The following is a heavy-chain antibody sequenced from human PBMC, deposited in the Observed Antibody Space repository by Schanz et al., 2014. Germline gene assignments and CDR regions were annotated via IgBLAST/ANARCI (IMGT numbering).Heavy chain of an antibody. Sequence: QVQLVQSGTQVKKPGASVRVSCKASGYTFTSYDFNWVRQAPGQGLEWMGWMNPDSGNTGYAQKFQGRVTMTRNTSISTAYMELRSLRSDDTAVYYCARGGYSSGWYDRDIAHFDYWGQGTLVTVSS. CDR1: GYTFTSYD. V-gene: IGHV1-8*01. D-gene: IGHD6-19*01. CDR3: ARGGYSSGWYDRDIAHFDY. J-gene: IGHJ4*02. CDR2: MNPDSGNT.